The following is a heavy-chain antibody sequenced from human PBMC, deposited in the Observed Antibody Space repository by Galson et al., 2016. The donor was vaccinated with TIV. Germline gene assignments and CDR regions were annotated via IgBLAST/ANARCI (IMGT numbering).Heavy chain of an antibody. V-gene: IGHV3-7*01. J-gene: IGHJ4*02. CDR1: GFTFSRYW. D-gene: IGHD4-11*01. CDR3: ARGGYDYSNPFDY. CDR2: IKQDGREK. Sequence: LRLSCAASGFTFSRYWMKWVRQAPGKGLEWVANIKQDGREKYYVDSVKGRFTIPRDNARNSLYLQMNSLRAEETAVYYCARGGYDYSNPFDYWGQGTLVTVSS.